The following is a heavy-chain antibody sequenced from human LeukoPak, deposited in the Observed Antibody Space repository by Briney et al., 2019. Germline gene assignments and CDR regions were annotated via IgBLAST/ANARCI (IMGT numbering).Heavy chain of an antibody. Sequence: SETLSLTCTVSGGSISSYYWSWIRQPPGKGLEWIGYIYYSGSTNYNPSLKSRVTISVDTSKNQFSLKLSSVTAADTAVYYCARDAGSGSLDGWGQGTTVTVSS. CDR1: GGSISSYY. CDR3: ARDAGSGSLDG. J-gene: IGHJ6*01. CDR2: IYYSGST. D-gene: IGHD6-19*01. V-gene: IGHV4-59*13.